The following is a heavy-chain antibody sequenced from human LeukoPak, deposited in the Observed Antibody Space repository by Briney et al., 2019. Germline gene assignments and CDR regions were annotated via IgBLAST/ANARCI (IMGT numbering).Heavy chain of an antibody. CDR1: GFTFSSYW. Sequence: GGSLRLSCAASGFTFSSYWMSWVRQAPGKGLEWVANIKQDGSEKYYVDSVKGRFTISRDNAKNSLYLQMNSLRAEDTAVYYCAREDRVRGVIGYYYYYGMDVWGQGTTVTVSS. J-gene: IGHJ6*02. CDR3: AREDRVRGVIGYYYYYGMDV. D-gene: IGHD3-10*01. CDR2: IKQDGSEK. V-gene: IGHV3-7*01.